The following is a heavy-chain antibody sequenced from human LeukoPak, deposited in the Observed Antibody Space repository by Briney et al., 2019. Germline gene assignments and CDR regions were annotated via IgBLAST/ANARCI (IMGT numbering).Heavy chain of an antibody. V-gene: IGHV4-39*01. CDR2: VYYSRRT. D-gene: IGHD6-6*01. CDR3: ARLAYSSSSRWFDP. CDR1: GGSSSSSGYY. Sequence: SETLSLTCTVAGGSSSSSGYYLDWIRQPPGKVLEWSGSVYYSRRTYYSPSLKSRVTISVDTSKNQFSLKPGSVTAADTAVYYSARLAYSSSSRWFDPWGQGPLVTVSS. J-gene: IGHJ5*02.